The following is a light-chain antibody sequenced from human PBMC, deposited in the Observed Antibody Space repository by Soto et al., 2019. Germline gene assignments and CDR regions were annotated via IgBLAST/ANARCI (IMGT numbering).Light chain of an antibody. CDR1: SSNSGNNF. V-gene: IGLV1-51*01. CDR2: DND. J-gene: IGLJ1*01. Sequence: QSVLTQPPSVSAAPGQKVTISCSGSSSNSGNNFVSWFQQLPGAAPKVLIYDNDKRPSGIPDRFSGSKSGTSATLDITGLQTGDEADYYCGTWDSSLSVYVFASGTKVTVL. CDR3: GTWDSSLSVYV.